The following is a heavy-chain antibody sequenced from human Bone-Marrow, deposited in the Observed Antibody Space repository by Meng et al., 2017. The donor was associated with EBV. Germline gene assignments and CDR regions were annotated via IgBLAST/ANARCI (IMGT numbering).Heavy chain of an antibody. CDR1: GGTLNNYA. CDR3: AREVEYFQH. V-gene: IGHV1-69*06. D-gene: IGHD2-15*01. J-gene: IGHJ1*01. CDR2: IIPIFVTP. Sequence: QVGLVESGAEVKKPGSSVNVSCKASGGTLNNYAISWVRQAPGQGLEWMGGIIPIFVTPNYARKFQGRVTITADKSTSTTYMELRSLRSDDTAVYYCAREVEYFQHWGQGTLVTVSS.